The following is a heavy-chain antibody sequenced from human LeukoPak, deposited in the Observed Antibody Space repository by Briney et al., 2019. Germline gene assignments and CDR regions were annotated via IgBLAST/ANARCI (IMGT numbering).Heavy chain of an antibody. CDR1: GFTFSNYA. J-gene: IGHJ6*03. Sequence: GGSLRLSCAASGFTFSNYAMNWVRQAPGEGLEWVSTISGSSANTFYADSVKGRFTISRDNSKNTLYLQMDSLRAADTAMYYCAKAERYSYNYYYYYMDVWGTGTTVTVSS. CDR2: ISGSSANT. CDR3: AKAERYSYNYYYYYMDV. D-gene: IGHD5-18*01. V-gene: IGHV3-23*01.